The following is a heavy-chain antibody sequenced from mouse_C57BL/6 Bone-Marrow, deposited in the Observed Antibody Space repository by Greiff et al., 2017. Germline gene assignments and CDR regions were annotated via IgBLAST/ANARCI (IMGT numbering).Heavy chain of an antibody. CDR1: GYTFTSYW. V-gene: IGHV1-69*01. J-gene: IGHJ4*01. Sequence: QVQLQQPGAELVMPGASVKLSCKASGYTFTSYWMHWVKQRPGQGLEWIGEIDPSDSYTNYNQKFKGKSTLTVDKSSSTAYMQLSILTSEDAAVYYCARGPYLPAMDYWGQGTSVTVSS. CDR3: ARGPYLPAMDY. CDR2: IDPSDSYT.